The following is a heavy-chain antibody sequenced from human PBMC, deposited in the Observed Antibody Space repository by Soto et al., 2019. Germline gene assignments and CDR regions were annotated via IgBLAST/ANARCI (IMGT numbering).Heavy chain of an antibody. V-gene: IGHV1-3*01. CDR2: INAGNGNT. CDR3: ARALGVVTDDY. J-gene: IGHJ4*02. Sequence: QVQLVQSGAEVKKPGASVKVSCKASGYTFTSYAMHWVRQAPGQRLEWMGWINAGNGNTKYSQKFQVSAVITRDASVSTAYTEMRGMRSDDTAVYYCARALGVVTDDYLGQGALVTVSS. CDR1: GYTFTSYA. D-gene: IGHD2-15*01.